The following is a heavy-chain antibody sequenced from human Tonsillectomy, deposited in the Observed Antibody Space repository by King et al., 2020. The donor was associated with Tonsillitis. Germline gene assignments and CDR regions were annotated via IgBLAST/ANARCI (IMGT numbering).Heavy chain of an antibody. Sequence: QLQESGPGLVKPSETLSLTCIVSGGSISSSSCYWGWIRQPPGKGLEWIGRIYYSGCTYFNPSLKSRVTISVDTSKNQFSLKLNSVTATDTAVYYCARLYCSSTSCLYPDWFDPWGQGTLVTVSS. CDR2: IYYSGCT. D-gene: IGHD2-2*01. CDR3: ARLYCSSTSCLYPDWFDP. J-gene: IGHJ5*02. V-gene: IGHV4-39*01. CDR1: GGSISSSSCY.